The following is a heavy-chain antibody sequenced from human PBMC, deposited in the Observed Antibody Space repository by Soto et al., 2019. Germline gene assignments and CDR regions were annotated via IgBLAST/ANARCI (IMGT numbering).Heavy chain of an antibody. D-gene: IGHD6-6*01. CDR2: IYYSGST. CDR3: ARASIAARAPFDY. J-gene: IGHJ4*02. V-gene: IGHV4-31*03. Sequence: SETLSLTYTVSGGSISSGGYYWSWIRQHPGKGLEWIGYIYYSGSTYYNPSLKSRVTISVDTSKNQFSLKLSSVTAADTAVYYCARASIAARAPFDYWGQGTLVTVSS. CDR1: GGSISSGGYY.